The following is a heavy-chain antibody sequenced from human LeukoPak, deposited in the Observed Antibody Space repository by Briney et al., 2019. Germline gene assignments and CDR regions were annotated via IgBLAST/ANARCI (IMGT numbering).Heavy chain of an antibody. CDR3: ARHVDDSSGYYYRTMYYFDY. CDR2: ISPGDSDT. CDR1: GYSINNYR. D-gene: IGHD3-22*01. J-gene: IGHJ4*02. V-gene: IGHV5-51*01. Sequence: PGESLKISCKGSGYSINNYRIGWVRQMPGKGLEWMGIISPGDSDTRYSPSFQGQVTISADKSISTAYLQWSSLKASDTAMYYCARHVDDSSGYYYRTMYYFDYWGQGSLVTVSS.